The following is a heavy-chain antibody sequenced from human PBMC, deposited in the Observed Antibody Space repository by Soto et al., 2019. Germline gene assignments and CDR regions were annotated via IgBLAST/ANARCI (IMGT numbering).Heavy chain of an antibody. CDR1: GFTFSNYA. J-gene: IGHJ4*02. Sequence: EVQLLESGGGLVQPGGSLRLSCAASGFTFSNYAMDWVRQAPGKGLEWVSAISNSFSDGNTHYADSVKGRFTISRDNDKNTVFLEINSLRAEDTAVYYWAKVFSPEGGNYFDHWGQGTLVTVSS. CDR3: AKVFSPEGGNYFDH. V-gene: IGHV3-23*01. CDR2: ISNSFSDGNT.